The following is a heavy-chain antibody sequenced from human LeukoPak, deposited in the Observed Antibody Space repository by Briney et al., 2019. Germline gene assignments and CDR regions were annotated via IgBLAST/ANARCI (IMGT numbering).Heavy chain of an antibody. CDR2: ISSSGSAI. J-gene: IGHJ5*02. V-gene: IGHV3-11*01. CDR1: GFTFSDYY. Sequence: GGSLRLSCAASGFTFSDYYMSWIRQAPGKGLEWVSYISSSGSAIYYADSVKSRFTIYRDKAKNSLYLQMNSLRAEDTAVYYCARARYSSSYNWFDPWDHGTLVTVSS. CDR3: ARARYSSSYNWFDP. D-gene: IGHD6-13*01.